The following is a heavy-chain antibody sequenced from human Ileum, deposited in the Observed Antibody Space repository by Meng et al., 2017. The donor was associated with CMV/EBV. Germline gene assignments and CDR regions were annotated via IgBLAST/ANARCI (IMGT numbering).Heavy chain of an antibody. J-gene: IGHJ6*02. D-gene: IGHD2/OR15-2a*01. Sequence: GESLKISCAASGFNFNMYWMSWVRQAPGKGLEWVANIREDGSTQYYVDSVKGRFTISRDNGKNSLSLQMDSLRVEDTAVYYCVRDPRYCDSSRCANYKYLGMDVWGRGTTVTVSS. CDR1: GFNFNMYW. CDR3: VRDPRYCDSSRCANYKYLGMDV. CDR2: IREDGSTQ. V-gene: IGHV3-7*01.